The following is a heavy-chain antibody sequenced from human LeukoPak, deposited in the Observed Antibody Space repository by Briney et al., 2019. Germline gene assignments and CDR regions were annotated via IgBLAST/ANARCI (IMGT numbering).Heavy chain of an antibody. CDR3: ARDSQATGLFWY. V-gene: IGHV3-21*01. CDR2: ISSSGSYI. D-gene: IGHD3-3*01. CDR1: GLTFSSYS. Sequence: GGSLRLSCAASGLTFSSYSMNWVRQAPGKGLEWVSSISSSGSYIYYADSVKGRFTISRDNAKNSLYLQMNSLRAEDTAVYYCARDSQATGLFWYCGQGTLVTVSS. J-gene: IGHJ4*02.